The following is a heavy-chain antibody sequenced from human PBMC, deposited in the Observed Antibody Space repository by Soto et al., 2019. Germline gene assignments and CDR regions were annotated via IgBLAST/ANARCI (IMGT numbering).Heavy chain of an antibody. Sequence: PSETLSLTCTVSGGSISSGDYYWSWIRQPPGKGLEWIGNIYYSGSTYYNPSLKSRVTISVDTSKNQFSLKLSSVTAADTAVYYCARDLKGWGDVVVPAAIDSYDAFDIWGQGTMVTVSS. CDR3: ARDLKGWGDVVVPAAIDSYDAFDI. V-gene: IGHV4-30-4*01. D-gene: IGHD2-2*01. CDR2: IYYSGST. J-gene: IGHJ3*02. CDR1: GGSISSGDYY.